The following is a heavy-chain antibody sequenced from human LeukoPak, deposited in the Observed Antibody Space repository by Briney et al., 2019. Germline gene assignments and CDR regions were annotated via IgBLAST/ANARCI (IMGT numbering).Heavy chain of an antibody. Sequence: GGTLRLSCAVSGFTFSSYGMHWVRQAPGKGLEWVAVISYDGSNKYYADSVKGRFTISRDNSNNTLYLQLNRLRSEDTAVYYCAKANAFDIWGQGTTVTASS. J-gene: IGHJ3*02. CDR3: AKANAFDI. CDR2: ISYDGSNK. CDR1: GFTFSSYG. V-gene: IGHV3-30*18.